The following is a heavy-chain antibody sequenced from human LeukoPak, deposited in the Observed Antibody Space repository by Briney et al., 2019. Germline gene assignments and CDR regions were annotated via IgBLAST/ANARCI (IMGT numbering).Heavy chain of an antibody. CDR1: GFTFSSYA. V-gene: IGHV3-23*01. Sequence: PGRSLRLSCAASGFTFSSYAMSWVRQAPRKGLEWVSVVSGSGSSTDYADSVKGRFTISRDNSKNTLYLQMSSLSAEDTAVYHCAKMNVLTGYYTPNFDFWGQGTLVTVSS. J-gene: IGHJ4*02. CDR3: AKMNVLTGYYTPNFDF. D-gene: IGHD3-9*01. CDR2: VSGSGSST.